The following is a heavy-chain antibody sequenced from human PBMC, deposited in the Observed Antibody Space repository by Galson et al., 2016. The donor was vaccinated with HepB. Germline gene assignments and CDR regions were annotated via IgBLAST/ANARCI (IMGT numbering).Heavy chain of an antibody. D-gene: IGHD3-10*01. Sequence: SLRLSCAASGLTFSSHAMHWVRQAPGKGLEWVAATSHDGMKKNYADPVKGRFTVFRDNSKNTLSLQMNSLRADDTAVYFCARNPTVYGSGSYYNWFDPWGQGTMVTVSS. CDR3: ARNPTVYGSGSYYNWFDP. CDR2: TSHDGMKK. J-gene: IGHJ5*02. CDR1: GLTFSSHA. V-gene: IGHV3-30*04.